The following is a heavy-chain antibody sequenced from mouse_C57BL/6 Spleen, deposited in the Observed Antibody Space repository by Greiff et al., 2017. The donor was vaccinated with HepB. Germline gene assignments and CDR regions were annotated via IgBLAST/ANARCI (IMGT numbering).Heavy chain of an antibody. CDR1: GYAFSSSW. D-gene: IGHD3-3*01. Sequence: VQLQQSGPELVKPGASVKISCKASGYAFSSSWMNWVKQRPGKGLEWIGRIYPGDGDTNYNGKFKGKATLTADKSSSTAYMQLSGLTSEVSGVCSCAGSRAGYYFYYWGQGTTLTVSS. CDR2: IYPGDGDT. CDR3: AGSRAGYYFYY. V-gene: IGHV1-82*01. J-gene: IGHJ2*01.